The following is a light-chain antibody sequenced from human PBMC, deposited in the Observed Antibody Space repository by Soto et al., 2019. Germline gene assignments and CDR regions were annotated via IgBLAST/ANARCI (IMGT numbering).Light chain of an antibody. V-gene: IGLV1-40*01. CDR3: QFYDSSLSGYV. CDR2: GNS. J-gene: IGLJ1*01. CDR1: SSNIGANYD. Sequence: QSALTQPPSVSGAPGQRVTISCTGSSSNIGANYDVHWYQQLPGTAPKLLIYGNSNRASGVPDRFSGSKSGTSASLAITGLQPEDEADYYCQFYDSSLSGYVFGTGTQLTVL.